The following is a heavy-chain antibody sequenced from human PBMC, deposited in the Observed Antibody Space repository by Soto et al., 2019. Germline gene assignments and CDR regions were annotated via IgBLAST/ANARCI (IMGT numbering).Heavy chain of an antibody. J-gene: IGHJ5*02. CDR3: AREIVTAGGNNYFDP. V-gene: IGHV4-4*01. CDR2: VYHTGDT. D-gene: IGHD2-21*02. CDR1: GGTVASSHW. Sequence: ETLSLTCGVSGGTVASSHWWSWVRRSPGGGLEWIGNVYHTGDTNFNPSLQSRVTISVDKSNNQFSLRLNSLTAADTAVYFCAREIVTAGGNNYFDPWGPGTLVTVSS.